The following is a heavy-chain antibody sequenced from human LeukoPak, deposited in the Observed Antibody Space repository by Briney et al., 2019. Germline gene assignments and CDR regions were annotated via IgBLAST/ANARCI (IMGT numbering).Heavy chain of an antibody. J-gene: IGHJ3*02. V-gene: IGHV3-7*01. CDR1: GFTFSSYW. D-gene: IGHD1-26*01. Sequence: GGSLRLSCAASGFTFSSYWMSWVRQAPGKGLEWVANIKQDGTKKYYVDSVKGRFTISRDNAESSLYLQMNSLRAEDTAVYYCARVGSGSYFLDGFDIWGQGTMVTVSS. CDR3: ARVGSGSYFLDGFDI. CDR2: IKQDGTKK.